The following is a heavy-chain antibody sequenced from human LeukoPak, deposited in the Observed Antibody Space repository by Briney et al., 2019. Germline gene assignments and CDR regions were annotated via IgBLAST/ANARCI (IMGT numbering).Heavy chain of an antibody. J-gene: IGHJ6*02. D-gene: IGHD5-12*01. CDR3: ATDRSGYDLGFYGLDV. Sequence: ASVKVSCKVSGNPLSEVSVHWVRQAPGKGLEWMGGSDPEDEEIIYAPKFQARVTLTADESTNTVFMRLTSLRSDDTAVYYCATDRSGYDLGFYGLDVWGRGTTVTVS. CDR2: SDPEDEEI. V-gene: IGHV1-24*01. CDR1: GNPLSEVS.